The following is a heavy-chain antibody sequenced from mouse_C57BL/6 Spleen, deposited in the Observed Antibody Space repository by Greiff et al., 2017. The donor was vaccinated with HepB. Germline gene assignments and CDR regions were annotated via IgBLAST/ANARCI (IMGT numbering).Heavy chain of an antibody. V-gene: IGHV1-42*01. D-gene: IGHD1-1*01. CDR1: GYSFTGYY. Sequence: EVKLQESGPELVKPGASVKISCKASGYSFTGYYMNWVKQSPEKSLEWIGEINPSTGGTTYNQKFKAKATLTVDKSSSTAYMQLKSLTSEDSAVYYCARDGSSPFAYWGQGTLVTVSA. CDR3: ARDGSSPFAY. J-gene: IGHJ3*01. CDR2: INPSTGGT.